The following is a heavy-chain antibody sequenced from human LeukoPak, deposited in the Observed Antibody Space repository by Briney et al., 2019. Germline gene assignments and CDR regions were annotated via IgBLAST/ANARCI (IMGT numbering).Heavy chain of an antibody. Sequence: GGSLRLSCAASGFTVSSNYMSWVRQAPGKGLEWVSIIYSGGSTFYADSVKGRFTISRDNTKNSLYLQMNSLRAEDTAVYYCARGSFGDLQHRQDYWGQGTLVTVSS. D-gene: IGHD4-17*01. CDR2: IYSGGST. CDR3: ARGSFGDLQHRQDY. V-gene: IGHV3-53*01. CDR1: GFTVSSNY. J-gene: IGHJ4*02.